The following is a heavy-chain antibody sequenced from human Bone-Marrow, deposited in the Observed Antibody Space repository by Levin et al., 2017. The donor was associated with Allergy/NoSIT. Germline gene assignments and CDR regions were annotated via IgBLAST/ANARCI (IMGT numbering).Heavy chain of an antibody. D-gene: IGHD6-13*01. CDR2: ISWNSGSI. Sequence: PGGSLRLSCAASGFTFDDYAMHWVRQAPGKGLEWVSGISWNSGSIGYADSVKGRFTISRDNAKNSLYLQMNSLRAEDTALYYCANGTSPYSSSWYCGNYWGQGTLVTVSS. J-gene: IGHJ4*02. V-gene: IGHV3-9*01. CDR3: ANGTSPYSSSWYCGNY. CDR1: GFTFDDYA.